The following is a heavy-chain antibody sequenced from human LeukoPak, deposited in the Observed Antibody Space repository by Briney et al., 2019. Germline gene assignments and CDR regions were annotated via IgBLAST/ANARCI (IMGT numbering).Heavy chain of an antibody. CDR1: GGSLNGSY. D-gene: IGHD3-22*01. V-gene: IGHV4-34*01. Sequence: PSETLSLTCAVYGGSLNGSYWSWIRQPPGKGLEWIGEINHVGSTTYNPSLKSRVTISVDTSKNHFSLKLSPVTAADTAVFYCARGVPSYAYDGSGYYHSSAGYKPWGQGTLVTVSS. CDR2: INHVGST. CDR3: ARGVPSYAYDGSGYYHSSAGYKP. J-gene: IGHJ3*01.